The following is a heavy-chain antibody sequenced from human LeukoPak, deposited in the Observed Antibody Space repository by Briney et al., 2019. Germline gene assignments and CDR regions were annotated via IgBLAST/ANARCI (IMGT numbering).Heavy chain of an antibody. CDR3: ARNVKAARYIDY. CDR1: GGSISSYY. CDR2: INYSRNT. V-gene: IGHV4-59*01. Sequence: SETLSLTCTVSGGSISSYYWSWIRQPPGKGLEWIGYINYSRNTNYDPSLKSRVTISVDTSKNQFSLKLSSVTAADTAVYYCARNVKAARYIDYWGQGTLVTVSS. D-gene: IGHD6-6*01. J-gene: IGHJ4*02.